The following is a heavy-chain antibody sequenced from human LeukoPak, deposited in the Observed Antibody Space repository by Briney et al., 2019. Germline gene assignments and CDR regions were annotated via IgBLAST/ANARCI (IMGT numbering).Heavy chain of an antibody. V-gene: IGHV4-59*03. CDR1: GGSISSYY. CDR2: IYYSGST. D-gene: IGHD5-24*01. CDR3: AGSGDGYNFPYYFDY. J-gene: IGHJ4*02. Sequence: SETLSLTCTVSGGSISSYYWSWIRQPPGKGLEWIGYIYYSGSTNYNPSLKSRVTISVDTSKNQFSLKLSSVTAADTAVYYCAGSGDGYNFPYYFDYWGQGTLVIVSS.